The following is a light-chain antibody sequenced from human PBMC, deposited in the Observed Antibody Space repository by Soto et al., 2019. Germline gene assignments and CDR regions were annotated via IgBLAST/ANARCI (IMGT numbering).Light chain of an antibody. J-gene: IGKJ1*01. CDR2: DAS. Sequence: EIVLTQSPATLSLSPGERATLSCWASQSVSNYLAWYQQKPGQAPRLLIYDASNRATGIPARFSGSGSGTDFTLTISSLEPEDFAVYYWQQRSNWPPWTFGQGTKVEIK. CDR1: QSVSNY. CDR3: QQRSNWPPWT. V-gene: IGKV3-11*01.